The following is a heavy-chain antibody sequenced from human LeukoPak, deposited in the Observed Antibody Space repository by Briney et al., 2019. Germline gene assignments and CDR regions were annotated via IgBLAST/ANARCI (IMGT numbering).Heavy chain of an antibody. CDR1: GGTFSSYT. D-gene: IGHD6-13*01. J-gene: IGHJ1*01. CDR3: ARMYGQQLVRKEYFQH. Sequence: SVKVSCKASGGTFSSYTIIWVRQAPGQGFEWMGRIIPILGIANYAQKFQGRVTITADKSTSTAYMELSSLRSEDTAVYYCARMYGQQLVRKEYFQHWGQGTLVTVSS. CDR2: IIPILGIA. V-gene: IGHV1-69*02.